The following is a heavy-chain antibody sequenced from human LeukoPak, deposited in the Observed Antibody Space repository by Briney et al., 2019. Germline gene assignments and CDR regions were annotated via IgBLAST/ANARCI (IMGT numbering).Heavy chain of an antibody. J-gene: IGHJ4*02. Sequence: AGGSLRLSCAASGFTFSSYAMSWVRQAPGKGLEWVSAISGSGGSTYYADSVKGRFTISRDNSKNTLYLQMNSLRAEDTAVYYCAKDPSLLWFGELRRDYWGQGTLVTISS. CDR2: ISGSGGST. CDR1: GFTFSSYA. V-gene: IGHV3-23*01. CDR3: AKDPSLLWFGELRRDY. D-gene: IGHD3-10*01.